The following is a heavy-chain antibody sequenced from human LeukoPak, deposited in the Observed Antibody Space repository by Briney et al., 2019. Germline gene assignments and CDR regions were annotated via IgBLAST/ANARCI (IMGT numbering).Heavy chain of an antibody. D-gene: IGHD4-17*01. J-gene: IGHJ3*02. V-gene: IGHV3-48*01. CDR2: ISSSSSTI. Sequence: PGGSLRLSCAASGFTFSSYSMNWVRQAPGKGLEWVSYISSSSSTIYYADSVKGRFTISRDNAKNSLYLQMNSLRAEDTAVYYCARDMWADGDYPVPFNAFDIWGQGTMVTVSS. CDR3: ARDMWADGDYPVPFNAFDI. CDR1: GFTFSSYS.